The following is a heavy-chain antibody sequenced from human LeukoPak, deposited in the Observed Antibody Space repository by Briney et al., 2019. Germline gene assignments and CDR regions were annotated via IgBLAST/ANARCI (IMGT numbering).Heavy chain of an antibody. V-gene: IGHV4-4*07. J-gene: IGHJ3*02. D-gene: IGHD2-2*01. CDR2: IYTSGST. Sequence: SETLSLTCTVSGGSISSYYWSWIRQPAGKGLEWIGRIYTSGSTNYNPSLKSRVTMSVDTSKNQFSLKLSSVTAADTAVYYCARGGYCSSTSCYPFDAFDIWGQGTMVTVSS. CDR1: GGSISSYY. CDR3: ARGGYCSSTSCYPFDAFDI.